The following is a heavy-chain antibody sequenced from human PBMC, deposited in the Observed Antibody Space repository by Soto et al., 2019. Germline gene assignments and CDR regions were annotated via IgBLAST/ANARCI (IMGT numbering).Heavy chain of an antibody. J-gene: IGHJ6*03. V-gene: IGHV1-69*02. CDR2: IIPILGIA. CDR3: ARGNLTVTTSYYYYYMDV. Sequence: SVRVSCKASGGTFSSYTISWVRQAPGQGLEWMGRIIPILGIANYAQKFQGRVTITADKSTSTAYMELSSLRSEDTAVYYCARGNLTVTTSYYYYYMDVWGKGTTVTVSS. CDR1: GGTFSSYT. D-gene: IGHD4-17*01.